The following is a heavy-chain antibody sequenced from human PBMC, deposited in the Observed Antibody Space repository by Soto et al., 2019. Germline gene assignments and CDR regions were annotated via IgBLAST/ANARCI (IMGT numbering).Heavy chain of an antibody. D-gene: IGHD3-22*01. CDR1: GGTFSSYA. Sequence: GASAKVSSKASGGTFSSYAISWVRQAPGQGLEWMGGIIPIFGTANYAQKFQGRVTITADESTSTAYMELSSLRSEDTAVYYCARGRWLSEKNYYYGMDVWGQGTTVTVSS. J-gene: IGHJ6*02. CDR2: IIPIFGTA. V-gene: IGHV1-69*13. CDR3: ARGRWLSEKNYYYGMDV.